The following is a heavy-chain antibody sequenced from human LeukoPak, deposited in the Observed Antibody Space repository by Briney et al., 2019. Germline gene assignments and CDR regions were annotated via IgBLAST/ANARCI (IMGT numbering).Heavy chain of an antibody. CDR1: GGSISSSRYS. CDR3: ASEYSYGPRITFDY. CDR2: IYYSGST. V-gene: IGHV4-39*01. D-gene: IGHD5-18*01. J-gene: IGHJ4*02. Sequence: PGETLSLTFTVPGGSISSSRYSWGWIRQPPGKGLEGIGSIYYSGSTYYNPSLKSRVTISVDTSNNQFSLKLSSVTAADTAVYYCASEYSYGPRITFDYWGQGTLVTVSS.